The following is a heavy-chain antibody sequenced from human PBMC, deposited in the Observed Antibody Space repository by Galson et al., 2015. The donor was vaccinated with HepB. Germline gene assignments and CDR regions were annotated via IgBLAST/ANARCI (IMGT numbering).Heavy chain of an antibody. Sequence: SLRLSCAASRFTFSSYSMNWVRQAPGKGLEWVSSISSSSSYIYYADSVKGRFTISRDNAKNSLYLQMNSLRAEDTAVYYCAREEVTSYNRYYYYYYMDVWGKGTTVTVSS. CDR3: AREEVTSYNRYYYYYYMDV. CDR1: RFTFSSYS. CDR2: ISSSSSYI. D-gene: IGHD1-14*01. V-gene: IGHV3-21*01. J-gene: IGHJ6*03.